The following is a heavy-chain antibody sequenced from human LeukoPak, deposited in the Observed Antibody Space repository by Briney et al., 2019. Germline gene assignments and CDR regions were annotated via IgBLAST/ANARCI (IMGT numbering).Heavy chain of an antibody. V-gene: IGHV4-59*01. J-gene: IGHJ5*02. Sequence: SETLSLTCTVSGGSISSYCWSWIRQPPGKGLEWLGYIYYSGSTNYNPSLKSRVTISVDTSKNQFSLKLSSVTAADTAVYYCARRPSGSGSYGFDPWGQGTLVTVSS. D-gene: IGHD3-10*01. CDR3: ARRPSGSGSYGFDP. CDR1: GGSISSYC. CDR2: IYYSGST.